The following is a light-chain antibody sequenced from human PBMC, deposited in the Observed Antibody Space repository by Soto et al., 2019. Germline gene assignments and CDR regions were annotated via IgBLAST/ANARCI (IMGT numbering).Light chain of an antibody. Sequence: DIQMTQSPSTLSASVGDRVTITCRASQSISSWLAWYQQKPGKAPKLLIYKASSLESGVPSRFSGSGSGTEFTLTIRGLQPNDFATYYCQQYNSYWGTCGKGTKVEIK. V-gene: IGKV1-5*03. CDR3: QQYNSYWGT. CDR2: KAS. J-gene: IGKJ1*01. CDR1: QSISSW.